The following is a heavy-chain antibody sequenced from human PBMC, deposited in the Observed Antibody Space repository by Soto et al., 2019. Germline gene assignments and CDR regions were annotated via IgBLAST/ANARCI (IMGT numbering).Heavy chain of an antibody. J-gene: IGHJ5*02. CDR3: ARVRRVNSPFDP. CDR1: GGSISSSSYY. Sequence: QLQLQESGPGLVKPSETLSLTCTVSGGSISSSSYYWGWVRQSPGQGLEWIGTIHYSGSTDYNPSLKSRVTISVDTSTTTQFSLKLTSVTAADTAVYYCARVRRVNSPFDPWGQGTLVTISS. V-gene: IGHV4-39*01. D-gene: IGHD2-21*01. CDR2: IHYSGST.